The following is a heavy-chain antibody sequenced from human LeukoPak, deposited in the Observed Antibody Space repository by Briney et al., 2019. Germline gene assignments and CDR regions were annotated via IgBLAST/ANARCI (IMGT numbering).Heavy chain of an antibody. V-gene: IGHV4-34*01. CDR1: GVPFSNYY. D-gene: IGHD6-19*01. Sequence: SETLSLTCAVSGVPFSNYYWSWVRQSPEKGLEWIGEINHSGYTNYNPSLKSRVTISIDTSKNQFSLMLTPVTAADSGVYFCTRAVAGHPDWGQGTLVTVSS. CDR2: INHSGYT. CDR3: TRAVAGHPD. J-gene: IGHJ4*02.